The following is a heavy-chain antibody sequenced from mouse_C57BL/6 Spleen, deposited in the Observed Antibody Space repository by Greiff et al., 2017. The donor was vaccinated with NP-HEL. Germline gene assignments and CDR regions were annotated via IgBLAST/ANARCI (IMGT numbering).Heavy chain of an antibody. D-gene: IGHD3-2*02. J-gene: IGHJ3*01. CDR3: ARRNPAQATFAY. CDR2: INPYNGGT. V-gene: IGHV1-19*01. Sequence: EVQLQQSGPVLVKPGASVKMSCKASGYTFTDYYMNWVKQSHGKSLEWIGVINPYNGGTSYNQKFKGKATLTVDKSSSTAYMELNSLTSEDSAVYYCARRNPAQATFAYWGQGTLVTVSA. CDR1: GYTFTDYY.